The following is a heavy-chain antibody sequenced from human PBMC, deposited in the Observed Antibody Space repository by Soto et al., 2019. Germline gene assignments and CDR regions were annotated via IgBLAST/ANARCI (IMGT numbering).Heavy chain of an antibody. J-gene: IGHJ5*02. Sequence: SETLSLTCAVSGGSISSGGYSWSWIRQPPGKGLEWIGYMYHSGSTYYNPSLKSRVTISVDTSKNQFSLKLSSVTAADTAVYYCARVAVVYGDAWGQGTLVTVSS. CDR3: ARVAVVYGDA. CDR2: MYHSGST. D-gene: IGHD4-17*01. V-gene: IGHV4-30-2*05. CDR1: GGSISSGGYS.